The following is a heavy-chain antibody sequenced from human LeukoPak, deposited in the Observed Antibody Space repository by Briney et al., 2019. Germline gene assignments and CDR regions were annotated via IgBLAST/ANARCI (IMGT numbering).Heavy chain of an antibody. CDR1: GFIFSSTY. V-gene: IGHV3-66*02. CDR3: ARFALRNYFDY. Sequence: GGSLRLSCAASGFIFSSTYMSWVRQAPGKGLEWVSVIYTGGRTYYSDSVKGGLTISRDDSKNTAYLEMNSLRAEDTAVYYCARFALRNYFDYWGQGTLVTVSS. CDR2: IYTGGRT. D-gene: IGHD3-3*02. J-gene: IGHJ4*02.